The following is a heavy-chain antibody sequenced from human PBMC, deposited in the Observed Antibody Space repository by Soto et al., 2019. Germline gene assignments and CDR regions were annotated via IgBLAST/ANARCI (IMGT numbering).Heavy chain of an antibody. CDR2: ISGGDTT. Sequence: EIQLLESGGGLVQPGGSLRLSCAASGFTFNNYAMIWVRQAPGKGLEWVSAISGGDTTYYADSVKGRFSISRDNSXNMVYLQMNSLTAEDTALYYCAKDRYFDWSTATYYWGQGTLVTVSS. CDR3: AKDRYFDWSTATYY. CDR1: GFTFNNYA. V-gene: IGHV3-23*01. J-gene: IGHJ4*02. D-gene: IGHD3-9*01.